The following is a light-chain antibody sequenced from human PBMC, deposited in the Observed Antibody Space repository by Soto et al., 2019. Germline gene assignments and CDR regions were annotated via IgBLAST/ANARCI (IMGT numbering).Light chain of an antibody. CDR3: SSYSGSNTLVV. J-gene: IGLJ2*01. CDR2: EVS. V-gene: IGLV2-18*02. Sequence: QSALTQPPSVSGSPGQSVTISCTGTSSDVGSYDRVSWYQQPPGTAPKLMIYEVSNRPSGVPERFSGSKSGNTASLTISGLQDEDEADYYCSSYSGSNTLVVFGGGTKLTVL. CDR1: SSDVGSYDR.